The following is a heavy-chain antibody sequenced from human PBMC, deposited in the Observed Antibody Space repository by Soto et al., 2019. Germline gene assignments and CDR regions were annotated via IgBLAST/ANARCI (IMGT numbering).Heavy chain of an antibody. V-gene: IGHV1-69*01. J-gene: IGHJ6*02. CDR3: AGDGEVVPAGHHYYGMDV. CDR1: GGTFSSYA. CDR2: IIPIFGTA. Sequence: QVQLVQSGAEVKKPGSSVKVSCKASGGTFSSYAISWVRQAPGQGLEWMGGIIPIFGTANYAQKFQGRVTNTADESTSTAYMELSSLRSEDTAVYYCAGDGEVVPAGHHYYGMDVWGQGTTVTVSS. D-gene: IGHD2-2*01.